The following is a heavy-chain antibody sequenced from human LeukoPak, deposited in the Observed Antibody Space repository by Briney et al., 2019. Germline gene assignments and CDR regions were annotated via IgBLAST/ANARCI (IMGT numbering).Heavy chain of an antibody. D-gene: IGHD6-19*01. CDR1: GFTFDDYA. J-gene: IGHJ3*02. CDR3: AKDKSSSGWLDAFDI. V-gene: IGHV3-9*01. CDR2: ISWNSGSI. Sequence: GRSLRLSCAASGFTFDDYAMHWVRQAPGKGLEWVSGISWNSGSIGCADSVKGRFTISRDNAKNSLYLQMNSLRAEDTALYYCAKDKSSSGWLDAFDIWGQGTMVTVSS.